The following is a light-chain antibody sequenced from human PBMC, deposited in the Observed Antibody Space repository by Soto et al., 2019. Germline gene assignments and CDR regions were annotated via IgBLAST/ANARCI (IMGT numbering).Light chain of an antibody. CDR1: STNIGNNF. CDR2: DNS. J-gene: IGLJ1*01. V-gene: IGLV1-51*01. Sequence: QSVLTQPHSVSAAPGQKVTISCSGRSTNIGNNFVSWYQQLPGSAPRLLIYDNSNRPLGIPDRFYGSKSGTSATLDITGLQTGDEADYYCGTWDSSLTSSFYVLGTGTKVTVL. CDR3: GTWDSSLTSSFYV.